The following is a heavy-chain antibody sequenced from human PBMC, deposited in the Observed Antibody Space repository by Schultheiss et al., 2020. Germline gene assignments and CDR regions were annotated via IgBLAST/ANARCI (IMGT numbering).Heavy chain of an antibody. CDR2: ISGSGAST. Sequence: GGSLRLSCAASGFAFSSYAMNWVRQAPGKGLEWVSAISGSGASTFYADSVKGRFTISRDNSKNTLYVQMNSLRAEDTAVYYCVKGGYDASGYYYRSDYWGQGTLVTVSS. CDR1: GFAFSSYA. V-gene: IGHV3-23*01. D-gene: IGHD3-22*01. CDR3: VKGGYDASGYYYRSDY. J-gene: IGHJ4*02.